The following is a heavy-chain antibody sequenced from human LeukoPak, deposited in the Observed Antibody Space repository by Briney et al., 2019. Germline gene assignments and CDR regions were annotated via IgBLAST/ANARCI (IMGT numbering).Heavy chain of an antibody. Sequence: SQTLSLTCTVSGGSISSGSYYWNCIRQPAGKGLEWIGRIYTSGSTNYNPSLKSRVTISVDTSKNQFSLKLSSVTAADTALYYCARQRRLMVRGGNPPHMDAWGKGTTVTVSS. CDR1: GGSISSGSYY. J-gene: IGHJ6*03. D-gene: IGHD3-10*01. CDR2: IYTSGST. CDR3: ARQRRLMVRGGNPPHMDA. V-gene: IGHV4-61*02.